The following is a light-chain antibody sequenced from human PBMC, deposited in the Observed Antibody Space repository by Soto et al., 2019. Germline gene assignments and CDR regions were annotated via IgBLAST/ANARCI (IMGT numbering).Light chain of an antibody. J-gene: IGKJ1*01. CDR1: QNIRSNY. CDR3: QQDGSSPWT. CDR2: GAS. Sequence: ETVLTQSPGTLSLYPGERATLSCRASQNIRSNYLAWYRHTPGQAPILLIYGASNRATGIADRFSGSGSGIDFTLISSRLEPADFALYYCQQDGSSPWTFGQGTKVEIK. V-gene: IGKV3-20*01.